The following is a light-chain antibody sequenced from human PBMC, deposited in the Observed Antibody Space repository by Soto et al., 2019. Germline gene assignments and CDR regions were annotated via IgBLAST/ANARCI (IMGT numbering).Light chain of an antibody. CDR2: GAS. CDR3: QQYGSSPPIT. Sequence: EIVMTQSPATLSVSPGERATLSCRASQSVGSNYLAWYQQKPGQAPRLLIYGASSRATGIPDRFSGSGSGTDFTLTISRLEPEDFAVYYCQQYGSSPPITFGQGTLLEIK. V-gene: IGKV3-20*01. CDR1: QSVGSNY. J-gene: IGKJ5*01.